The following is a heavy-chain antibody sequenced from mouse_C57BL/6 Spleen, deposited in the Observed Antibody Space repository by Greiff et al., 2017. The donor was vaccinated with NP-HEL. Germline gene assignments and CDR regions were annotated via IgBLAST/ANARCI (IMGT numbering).Heavy chain of an antibody. Sequence: VQLQQSGPELVKPGASVKISCKASGYAFSSSWMNWVKQRPGKGLEWIGRIYPGDGDTNYNGKFKGKATLTADKSSSTAYMQLSSLTSEDSAVYFCAREGLLDYWGQGTTLTVSS. CDR3: AREGLLDY. CDR2: IYPGDGDT. CDR1: GYAFSSSW. V-gene: IGHV1-82*01. D-gene: IGHD2-3*01. J-gene: IGHJ2*01.